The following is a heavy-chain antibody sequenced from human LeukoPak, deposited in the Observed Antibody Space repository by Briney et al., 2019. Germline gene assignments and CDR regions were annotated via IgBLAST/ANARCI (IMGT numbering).Heavy chain of an antibody. Sequence: SETLSLTCAVYGGSFSGYYWSWIRQPPGKGLEWIGEINHSGSTNYNPSPKSRVTISVDTSKNQFSLKLSSVTAADTAVYYCARGPYSWSGYCYFDYWGQGTLVTVSS. D-gene: IGHD3-3*01. V-gene: IGHV4-34*01. J-gene: IGHJ4*02. CDR3: ARGPYSWSGYCYFDY. CDR1: GGSFSGYY. CDR2: INHSGST.